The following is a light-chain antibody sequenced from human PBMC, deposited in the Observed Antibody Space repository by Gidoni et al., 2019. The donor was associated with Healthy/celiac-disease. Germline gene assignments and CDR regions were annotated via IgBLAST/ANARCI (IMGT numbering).Light chain of an antibody. CDR2: GAS. CDR3: QQYGSSLLT. V-gene: IGKV3-20*01. CDR1: QSVSSSY. Sequence: EIVFTQSPGTLSLSPGERATLSCRASQSVSSSYLAWYQQKPGHAPRLLIYGASSRATGIPDRFSGSGSGTDFTLTISRLEPEDFAVYYCQQYGSSLLTFGGGTKVEIK. J-gene: IGKJ4*01.